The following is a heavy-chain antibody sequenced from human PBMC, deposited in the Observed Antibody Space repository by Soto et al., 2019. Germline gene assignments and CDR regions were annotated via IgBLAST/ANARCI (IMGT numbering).Heavy chain of an antibody. CDR3: ARRNNWKDVSGMDV. V-gene: IGHV4-39*01. J-gene: IGHJ6*02. CDR2: IYYSGIT. Sequence: PSETRARTWTVSGGSISSSIYYGVWIRQPPGKGLEWIGSIYYSGITYYNPSLKSRVTISVDTSKNQFSLKLSSVTAADTAVYYCARRNNWKDVSGMDVWGQGTTVTVSS. D-gene: IGHD1-20*01. CDR1: GGSISSSIYY.